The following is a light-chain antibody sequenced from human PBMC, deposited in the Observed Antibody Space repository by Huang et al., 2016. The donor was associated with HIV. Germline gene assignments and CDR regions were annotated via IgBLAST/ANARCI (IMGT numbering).Light chain of an antibody. CDR1: QDIGRL. J-gene: IGKJ2*01. Sequence: DIQMTQSPSSLSASIGDRVIITCRESQDIGRLLNWYQQKPGKAPQLLIYEAAVLQTGVPSRFSGSGSGTHFTLTIRNLLPEDFATYCCQQSYSPSPFTFGLGTILDI. CDR3: QQSYSPSPFT. V-gene: IGKV1-39*01. CDR2: EAA.